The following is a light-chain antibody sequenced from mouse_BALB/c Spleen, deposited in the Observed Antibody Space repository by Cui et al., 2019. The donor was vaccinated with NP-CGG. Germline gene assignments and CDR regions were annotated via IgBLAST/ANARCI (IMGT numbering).Light chain of an antibody. V-gene: IGLV1*01. CDR1: TGAVTTSNY. J-gene: IGLJ1*01. Sequence: QPVVTQEYPLTTSPGETVTLTCRSSTGAVTTSNYANWVQEKPDHLFTGLIGGTNNRAPGVPARFSGSLIGDKAALTITGAQTEDEAIYFCALWYSNHWVFGGGTKLTVL. CDR3: ALWYSNHWV. CDR2: GTN.